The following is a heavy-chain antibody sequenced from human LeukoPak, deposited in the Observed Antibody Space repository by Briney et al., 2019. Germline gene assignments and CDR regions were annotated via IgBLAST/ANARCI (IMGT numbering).Heavy chain of an antibody. D-gene: IGHD3-22*01. CDR1: GFTFSSYW. CDR3: AREATYYYDSSGYNPDY. V-gene: IGHV3-7*03. CDR2: IKQDGSEK. Sequence: GGSLRLSCAASGFTFSSYWMSWVRQAPGKGLEWVANIKQDGSEKYYVDSVKGRFTISRDNAKNSLYLQMNSLRAEDTAAYYCAREATYYYDSSGYNPDYWGQGTLVTVSS. J-gene: IGHJ4*02.